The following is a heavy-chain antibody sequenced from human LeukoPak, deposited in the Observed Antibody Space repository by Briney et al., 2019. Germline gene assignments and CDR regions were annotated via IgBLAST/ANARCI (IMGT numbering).Heavy chain of an antibody. CDR2: ISGSGGST. CDR1: GFTLSSYA. CDR3: AKEWRWLQSGNYFDY. Sequence: GGSLRLSCAASGFTLSSYAMSWVRQAPGKGLEWVSAISGSGGSTYYADSVKGRFTISRDNSKNTLYLQMNSLRAGYTAVQYCAKEWRWLQSGNYFDYWGQGTMVTVSS. V-gene: IGHV3-23*01. J-gene: IGHJ4*02. D-gene: IGHD5-24*01.